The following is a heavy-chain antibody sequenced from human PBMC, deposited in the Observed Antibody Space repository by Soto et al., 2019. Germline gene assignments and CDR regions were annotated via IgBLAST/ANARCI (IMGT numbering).Heavy chain of an antibody. J-gene: IGHJ4*02. CDR2: VSWNSGSI. CDR1: GFIFDNHA. D-gene: IGHD2-21*02. V-gene: IGHV3-9*01. Sequence: PGGSLRLSCAASGFIFDNHAMNWVRQAPGKGLEWVAGVSWNSGSIDYADSVKGRFTISRDNAKNSLYLQMNSLRAEDTALYCCARDRCGGDCYSFDYWGQGTLVTVSS. CDR3: ARDRCGGDCYSFDY.